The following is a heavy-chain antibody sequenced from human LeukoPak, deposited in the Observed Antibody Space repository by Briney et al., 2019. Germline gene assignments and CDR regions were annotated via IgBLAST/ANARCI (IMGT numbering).Heavy chain of an antibody. CDR2: INSSGDEI. D-gene: IGHD6-6*01. CDR1: GFTFSTYA. J-gene: IGHJ4*02. CDR3: ANWIGSSSRDY. Sequence: GGSLRLSCAASGFTFSTYAMTWVRQAPGKGLEWVSGINSSGDEIYYADSVRGRFTISRDNSNNALYLQMDSLRTEDTAVYYCANWIGSSSRDYWGQGTLVTVSS. V-gene: IGHV3-23*01.